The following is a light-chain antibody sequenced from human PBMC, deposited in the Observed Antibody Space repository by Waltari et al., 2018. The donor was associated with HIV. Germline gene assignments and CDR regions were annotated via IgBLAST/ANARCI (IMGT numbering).Light chain of an antibody. Sequence: SALTPPPSASGSPGPSVTISCPGKARDVGAYNYVSWYQQHPGKPPKLIIYEVLKRPSGVPDRFSGSKSGNTASLTVSGLQAEDEANYYCASYAGRNTLVFGGGTKLTVL. J-gene: IGLJ2*01. CDR1: ARDVGAYNY. V-gene: IGLV2-8*01. CDR2: EVL. CDR3: ASYAGRNTLV.